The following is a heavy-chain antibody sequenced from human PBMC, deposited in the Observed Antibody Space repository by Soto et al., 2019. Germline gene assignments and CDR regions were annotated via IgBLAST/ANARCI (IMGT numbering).Heavy chain of an antibody. J-gene: IGHJ6*02. Sequence: PGGSLRLSCAASGFTFSSYAMSWVRQAPGKGLEWVSAISGSGGSTYYADSVKGRFTISRDNSKNTLYLQMNSLRAEDTAVYYCAKSHQVPAAVYYYGMDVWGQGTTVTVSS. CDR2: ISGSGGST. D-gene: IGHD2-2*01. CDR3: AKSHQVPAAVYYYGMDV. CDR1: GFTFSSYA. V-gene: IGHV3-23*01.